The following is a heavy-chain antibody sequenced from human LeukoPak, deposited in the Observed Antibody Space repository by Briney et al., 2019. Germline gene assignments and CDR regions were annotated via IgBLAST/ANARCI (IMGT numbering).Heavy chain of an antibody. J-gene: IGHJ6*02. CDR1: GFTFSSYS. CDR2: ISSSSSYI. Sequence: GGSLRLSCAASGFTFSSYSMTWVRQAPGKGLEWVSSISSSSSYIYYADSVKGRFTISRDNAKNSLYLQMNSLRAEDTAVYYCARDFLESYGMDVWGQGTTVTVSS. CDR3: ARDFLESYGMDV. V-gene: IGHV3-21*01. D-gene: IGHD3-3*01.